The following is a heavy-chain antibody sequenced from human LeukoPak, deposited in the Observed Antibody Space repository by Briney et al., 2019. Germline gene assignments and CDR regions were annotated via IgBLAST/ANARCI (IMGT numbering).Heavy chain of an antibody. Sequence: GASVKVSCKASGYIFTTYDINWVRQATGQGLEWMGWMNPSSGNTGYAQKVQGRVTMSRDNSISTAYMELSSLTSEDTAVYYCARGRTSWYGTNNWFDPWGQGTLVTVSS. CDR3: ARGRTSWYGTNNWFDP. CDR1: GYIFTTYD. CDR2: MNPSSGNT. J-gene: IGHJ5*02. V-gene: IGHV1-8*01. D-gene: IGHD6-13*01.